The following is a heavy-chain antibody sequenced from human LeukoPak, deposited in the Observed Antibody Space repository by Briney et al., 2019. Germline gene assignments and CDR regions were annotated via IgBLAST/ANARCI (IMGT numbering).Heavy chain of an antibody. CDR2: IYYSGST. D-gene: IGHD6-19*01. CDR3: ARGLQWLVKIFDY. J-gene: IGHJ4*02. Sequence: SETLSLTCTVSGGSISSSSYYWGWIRQPPGKGLEWIGSIYYSGSTYYNPSLKSRVTISVDTSKNQFSLKLSSVTAADTAVYYCARGLQWLVKIFDYWGQGTLVTVSS. CDR1: GGSISSSSYY. V-gene: IGHV4-39*01.